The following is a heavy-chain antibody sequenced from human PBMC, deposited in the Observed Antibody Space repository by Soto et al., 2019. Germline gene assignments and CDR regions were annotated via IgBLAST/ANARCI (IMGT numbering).Heavy chain of an antibody. J-gene: IGHJ6*02. CDR1: GFVFSSYG. Sequence: PGGSLRLSCAASGFVFSSYGMHWVRQAPGKGLEWVALITNDGNNEHYRESVKGRFSISRDKSTNTVDLLMNSLRPGDTSTYYCAKEGPGGGRHFYYGMDVWGQGTTVTVSS. CDR2: ITNDGNNE. CDR3: AKEGPGGGRHFYYGMDV. D-gene: IGHD1-26*01. V-gene: IGHV3-30*02.